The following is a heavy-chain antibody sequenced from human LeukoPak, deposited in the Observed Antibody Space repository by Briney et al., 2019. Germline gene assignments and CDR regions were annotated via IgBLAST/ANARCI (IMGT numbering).Heavy chain of an antibody. J-gene: IGHJ4*02. Sequence: GGSLRLSCAASGFTFSSYAMSWVRQAPGKGLEWVSAISGSGGSTYYADSVKGRFTISRDNSKNTLYLQMNSLRAEDTAVYYCAKDNAMGFSSTSLFDYWGQGTLVTVSS. CDR2: ISGSGGST. CDR1: GFTFSSYA. D-gene: IGHD2-2*01. V-gene: IGHV3-23*01. CDR3: AKDNAMGFSSTSLFDY.